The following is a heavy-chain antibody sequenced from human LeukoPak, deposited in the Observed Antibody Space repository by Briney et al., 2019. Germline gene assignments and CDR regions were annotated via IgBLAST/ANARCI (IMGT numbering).Heavy chain of an antibody. Sequence: GASVKVSCKASGYTFTSYDINWVRQATGQGLEWMGWMNPNSGNTGYAQKFQGRVTITRNTSISTAYMELSSLRSEDTAVYYCARGPKIGYCSSTSCYSSSYYYMDVWGKGTAVTVSS. J-gene: IGHJ6*03. D-gene: IGHD2-2*02. CDR2: MNPNSGNT. CDR1: GYTFTSYD. CDR3: ARGPKIGYCSSTSCYSSSYYYMDV. V-gene: IGHV1-8*03.